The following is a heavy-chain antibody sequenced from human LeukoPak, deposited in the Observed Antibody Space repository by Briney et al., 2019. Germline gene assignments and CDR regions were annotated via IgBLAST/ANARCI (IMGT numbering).Heavy chain of an antibody. J-gene: IGHJ4*02. D-gene: IGHD6-13*01. CDR2: LYNTGNT. CDR3: ARLTRAAGRLYFVD. CDR1: GFTVNSNY. V-gene: IGHV3-53*01. Sequence: PGGSLRLSCAASGFTVNSNYLSWVRQAPGKGLEWVSTLYNTGNTYYANSVKGRFSISRDNSKNTLFLQMNSLRAEDTAVYYCARLTRAAGRLYFVDWGPGTLVTVSS.